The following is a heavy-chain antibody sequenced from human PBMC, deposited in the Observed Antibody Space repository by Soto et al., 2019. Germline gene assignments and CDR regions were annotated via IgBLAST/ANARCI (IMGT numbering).Heavy chain of an antibody. Sequence: GGSLRLSCAASGFTFSSYAMSWVRQAPGKGLEWVSAISGSGDNTYYADSVKGRFTISRDNSKNTLYLQMNSLRAEDTAIYYCGYYYDSSGYYVTRGYFDYWGQGTLVTVS. CDR2: ISGSGDNT. D-gene: IGHD3-22*01. V-gene: IGHV3-23*01. J-gene: IGHJ4*02. CDR1: GFTFSSYA. CDR3: GYYYDSSGYYVTRGYFDY.